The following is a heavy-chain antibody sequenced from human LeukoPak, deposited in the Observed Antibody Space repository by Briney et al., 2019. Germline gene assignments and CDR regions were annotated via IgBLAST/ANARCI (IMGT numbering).Heavy chain of an antibody. V-gene: IGHV3-23*01. D-gene: IGHD3-10*01. CDR3: AKVPYSDYGSGRPPFMDV. CDR1: GFTFSSYA. Sequence: QAGGSLRLSCAASGFTFSSYAMSWVRQAPGKGLEWVSTNSGISTYYADSVKGRFTISRDNSKNTLFLQMNSLGADDTAVFYCAKVPYSDYGSGRPPFMDVWGQGTTVAVSS. J-gene: IGHJ6*02. CDR2: NSGIST.